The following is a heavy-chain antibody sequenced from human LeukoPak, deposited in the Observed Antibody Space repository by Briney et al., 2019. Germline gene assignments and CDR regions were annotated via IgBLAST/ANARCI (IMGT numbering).Heavy chain of an antibody. CDR2: IDSGGSII. CDR1: GFFFSSYS. CDR3: ARDPSLYCASTTCYDLDY. Sequence: PGGSLRLSCAASGFFFSSYSMNWVRQTAGKGLEWVSYIDSGGSIIHYADSVKGRFTISRDNAKNSLYLQMDSLRAEDTGVYYCARDPSLYCASTTCYDLDYWGQGTPVTVSS. D-gene: IGHD2-2*01. J-gene: IGHJ4*02. V-gene: IGHV3-48*04.